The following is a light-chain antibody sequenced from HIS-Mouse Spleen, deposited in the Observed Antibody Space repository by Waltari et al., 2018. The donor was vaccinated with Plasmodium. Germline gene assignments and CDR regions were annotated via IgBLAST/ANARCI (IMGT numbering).Light chain of an antibody. Sequence: QSALPQPASVSGSPGQSITIPCTGTSSDVGRYNLVSWYQQHPGKAPKLMIYEGSKRPSGVSNRFSGSKSGNTASLTISGLQAEDEADYYCCSYAGSSTYYVFGTGTKVTVL. CDR1: SSDVGRYNL. J-gene: IGLJ1*01. CDR2: EGS. V-gene: IGLV2-23*01. CDR3: CSYAGSSTYYV.